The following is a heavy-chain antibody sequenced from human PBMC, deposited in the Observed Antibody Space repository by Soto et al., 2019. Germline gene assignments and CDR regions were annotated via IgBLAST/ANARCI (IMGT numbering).Heavy chain of an antibody. J-gene: IGHJ6*03. Sequence: GGSLRLSCTASGFTFGDYAMSWFRQAPGKGLEWVGFIRSKAYGGTTEYAASVKGRFTISRDDSKSIAYLQMNSLKTEDTAVYYCTNLSQDYYYYYMDVWGKGTTVTVSS. CDR2: IRSKAYGGTT. V-gene: IGHV3-49*03. CDR3: TNLSQDYYYYYMDV. CDR1: GFTFGDYA.